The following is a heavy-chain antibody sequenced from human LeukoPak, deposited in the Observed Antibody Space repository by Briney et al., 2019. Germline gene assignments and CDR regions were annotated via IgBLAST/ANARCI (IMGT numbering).Heavy chain of an antibody. V-gene: IGHV3-23*01. D-gene: IGHD6-19*01. J-gene: IGHJ4*02. CDR3: AKDREAVATRGFDS. CDR2: ISGSGGST. Sequence: PGGSLRLSCTASRFTFSTYAMSWVRQAPGKGLEWVSGISGSGGSTNYADSVKGRFTVSRDNSKNTLYLQMNSLRAEGTAVYYCAKDREAVATRGFDSWGQGTLVTVPS. CDR1: RFTFSTYA.